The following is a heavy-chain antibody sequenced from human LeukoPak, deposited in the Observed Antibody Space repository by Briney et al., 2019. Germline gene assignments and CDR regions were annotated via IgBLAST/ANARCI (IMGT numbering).Heavy chain of an antibody. Sequence: ASVKVSCKASGGTFSSYTISWVRQAPGQGLEWMGRIIPILGIANYAQKFQGRVTITADKSTSTAYMELSSLRSEDTAVYYCARDTPLREVVPEARAHYYYYYGMDVWGQGTTVTVSS. CDR2: IIPILGIA. CDR1: GGTFSSYT. CDR3: ARDTPLREVVPEARAHYYYYYGMDV. J-gene: IGHJ6*02. V-gene: IGHV1-69*04. D-gene: IGHD2-2*01.